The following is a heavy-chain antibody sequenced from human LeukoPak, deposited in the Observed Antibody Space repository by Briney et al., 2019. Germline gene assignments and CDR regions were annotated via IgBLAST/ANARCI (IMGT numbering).Heavy chain of an antibody. Sequence: ASVKVSCKASGYTFTGYYMHWVRQAPGQGLEWMGRINPNSGGANYAQKFQGRVTMTRDTSISTAYMELGRLRSDDTAVYYCAREGGGSYYKAYYFDYWGQGTLVTVSS. CDR1: GYTFTGYY. V-gene: IGHV1-2*06. CDR3: AREGGGSYYKAYYFDY. CDR2: INPNSGGA. D-gene: IGHD1-26*01. J-gene: IGHJ4*02.